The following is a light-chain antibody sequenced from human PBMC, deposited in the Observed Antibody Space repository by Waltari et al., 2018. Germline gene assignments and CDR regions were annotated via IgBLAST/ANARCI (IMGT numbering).Light chain of an antibody. CDR1: SSDIGDYEY. Sequence: QSALTQPPSASGSPGESVTISCTGTSSDIGDYEYVSWYQQHPGKAPKLMIYEVIKRPSGVPDRFSGSKSGNTASLTVSGLQAEDEAYYYCCSYAGTNNFYVFGTGTKVTVL. J-gene: IGLJ1*01. V-gene: IGLV2-8*01. CDR3: CSYAGTNNFYV. CDR2: EVI.